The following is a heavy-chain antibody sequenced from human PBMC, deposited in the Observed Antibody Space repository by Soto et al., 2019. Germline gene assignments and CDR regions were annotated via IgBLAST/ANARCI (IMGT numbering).Heavy chain of an antibody. CDR3: ATAQPHSYSSSFARLFYGMDV. V-gene: IGHV1-24*01. D-gene: IGHD6-6*01. J-gene: IGHJ6*02. Sequence: ASVKVSCKVSGYTLTELSMHWVRQAPGKGLEWMGGFDPEDGETIYAQKFQGRVTMTEDTSTDTAYMELSSLRSEDTAVYYCATAQPHSYSSSFARLFYGMDVWGQGTTVTVSS. CDR2: FDPEDGET. CDR1: GYTLTELS.